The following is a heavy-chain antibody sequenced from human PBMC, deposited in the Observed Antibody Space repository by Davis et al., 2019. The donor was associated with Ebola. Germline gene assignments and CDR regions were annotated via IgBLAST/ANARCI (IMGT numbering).Heavy chain of an antibody. Sequence: PGGSLRLSCATSGFTLRYYGMHRVRQSPGKGLEWVAVIWYDGSNKYYADSVKGRFTISRDNSKNALYLQMNSLRAEDTAVYYCARDKFYYDSSGYGYYYGMDVWGQGTTVTVSS. CDR2: IWYDGSNK. J-gene: IGHJ6*02. V-gene: IGHV3-33*01. D-gene: IGHD3-22*01. CDR3: ARDKFYYDSSGYGYYYGMDV. CDR1: GFTLRYYG.